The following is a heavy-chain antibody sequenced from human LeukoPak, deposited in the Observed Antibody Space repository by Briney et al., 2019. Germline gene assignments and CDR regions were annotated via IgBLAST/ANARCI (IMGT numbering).Heavy chain of an antibody. CDR2: IYYSGTT. Sequence: PSETLSLTCTVSGGFVNSGSYYWSWIRQPPGKGLEWVGYIYYSGTTNYNPSLKSRVTISVDRSKNQFSLKLSSVTAADTAVYSCARLPHYDSLLSPDYWGQGTLVTVSS. CDR3: ARLPHYDSLLSPDY. J-gene: IGHJ4*02. D-gene: IGHD3-9*01. CDR1: GGFVNSGSYY. V-gene: IGHV4-61*01.